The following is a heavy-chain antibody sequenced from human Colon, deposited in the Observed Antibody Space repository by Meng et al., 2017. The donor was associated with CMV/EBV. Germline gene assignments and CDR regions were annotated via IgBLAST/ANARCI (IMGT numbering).Heavy chain of an antibody. CDR1: GYTFTSYD. Sequence: ASVKVSCKASGYTFTSYDINWVRQATGQGLEWMGWMNPNSGNTGYAQKFQGRVTMTRNTSISTAYMELSSLRSEDTAVYYCAWPAQGNHYYYYALDIWGQGTAVTVSS. CDR3: AWPAQGNHYYYYALDI. V-gene: IGHV1-8*01. CDR2: MNPNSGNT. J-gene: IGHJ6*02.